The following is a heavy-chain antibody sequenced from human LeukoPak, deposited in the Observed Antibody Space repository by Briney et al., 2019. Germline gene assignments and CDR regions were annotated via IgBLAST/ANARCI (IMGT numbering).Heavy chain of an antibody. Sequence: GASVKVSCKASGYTFTSYYMHWVRQAPGQGLEWMGIINPSGGSTSYAQKFQGRVTMTRDMSTSTVYMELSSLRSEDTAVYYCATGPRVSFLYYYDSSGYYNDYWGQGTLVTVSS. CDR1: GYTFTSYY. V-gene: IGHV1-46*01. CDR2: INPSGGST. CDR3: ATGPRVSFLYYYDSSGYYNDY. D-gene: IGHD3-22*01. J-gene: IGHJ4*02.